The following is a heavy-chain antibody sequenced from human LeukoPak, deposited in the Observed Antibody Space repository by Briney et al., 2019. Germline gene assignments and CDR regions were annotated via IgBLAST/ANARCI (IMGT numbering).Heavy chain of an antibody. CDR1: GGTFSSYA. V-gene: IGHV1-69*05. D-gene: IGHD3-3*01. Sequence: VASVKVSCKASGGTFSSYAISWVRQAPGQGLEWMGGIIPIFGTANYAQKFQGRVTITTDESTSTAYMELSSLRSEHTAVYYCASGHDYDFWSGYYTSFDYWGQGTLVTVSS. CDR2: IIPIFGTA. CDR3: ASGHDYDFWSGYYTSFDY. J-gene: IGHJ4*02.